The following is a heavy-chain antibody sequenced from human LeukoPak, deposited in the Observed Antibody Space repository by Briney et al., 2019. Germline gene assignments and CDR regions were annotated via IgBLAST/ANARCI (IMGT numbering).Heavy chain of an antibody. CDR2: VNEDGSET. V-gene: IGHV3-74*01. CDR3: ARAKPADFDL. CDR1: GFTFNTYW. J-gene: IGHJ2*01. Sequence: GGSLRLSCEASGFTFNTYWIHWVRQAPGKGLVWVSRVNEDGSETNYADSVKGRLTTSRDNAKNTAYLEMDSLRVEDTAVYYCARAKPADFDLWGRGTLLTVSS.